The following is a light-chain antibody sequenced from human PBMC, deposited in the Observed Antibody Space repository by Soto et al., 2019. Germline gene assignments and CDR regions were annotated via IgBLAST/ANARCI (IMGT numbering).Light chain of an antibody. Sequence: QSVLTQPPSASETPGQRVTISGSGSSSNIGSNYVYWYQQLPGTAPKLLIYRNNQPPSGVPDRFSGSKSGTSASLAISGLRSEDEADYYCAAWDDSLSAYVFGTGTTVTVL. CDR1: SSNIGSNY. CDR3: AAWDDSLSAYV. J-gene: IGLJ1*01. V-gene: IGLV1-47*01. CDR2: RNN.